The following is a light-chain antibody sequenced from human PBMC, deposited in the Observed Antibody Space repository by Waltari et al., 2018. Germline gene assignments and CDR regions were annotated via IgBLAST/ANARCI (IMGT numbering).Light chain of an antibody. CDR1: SPNIGRSL. CDR3: AAWDDSLTVR. J-gene: IGLJ3*02. Sequence: QSVLTQPPSASGTPGPRVTISCSGRSPNIGRSLLFWYQHLPGTAPNLLIYRNDQRPSGVPDRFSGSRSGTSASLAISGLRSEDEADYYWAAWDDSLTVRFGGGTKLTVL. CDR2: RND. V-gene: IGLV1-47*01.